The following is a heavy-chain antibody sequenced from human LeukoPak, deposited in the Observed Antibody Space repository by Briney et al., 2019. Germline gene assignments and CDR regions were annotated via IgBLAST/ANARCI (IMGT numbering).Heavy chain of an antibody. Sequence: GGSLRLSCAASGFTFSSYAMSWVRQAPGKGLEWVSAISGSGGSTYYADSVKGRFTISRDNSKNTLYLQMNSLRAEDTAVYYCARGGYSYGYLYYFDSWGQGTLVTVSS. J-gene: IGHJ4*02. D-gene: IGHD5-18*01. CDR2: ISGSGGST. CDR3: ARGGYSYGYLYYFDS. V-gene: IGHV3-23*01. CDR1: GFTFSSYA.